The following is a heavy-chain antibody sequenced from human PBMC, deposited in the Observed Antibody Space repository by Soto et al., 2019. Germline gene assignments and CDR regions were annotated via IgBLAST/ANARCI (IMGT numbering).Heavy chain of an antibody. Sequence: PGGSLRLSCAASGFTFSGSAMHWVRQASGKGLEWVGRIRSKANSYATAYAASVKGRFTISRDDSKNTAYLQMNSLKTEDTAVYYCTSYCSSTSCYYGMDVWGQGTTVTVSS. D-gene: IGHD2-2*01. J-gene: IGHJ6*02. CDR1: GFTFSGSA. CDR2: IRSKANSYAT. CDR3: TSYCSSTSCYYGMDV. V-gene: IGHV3-73*01.